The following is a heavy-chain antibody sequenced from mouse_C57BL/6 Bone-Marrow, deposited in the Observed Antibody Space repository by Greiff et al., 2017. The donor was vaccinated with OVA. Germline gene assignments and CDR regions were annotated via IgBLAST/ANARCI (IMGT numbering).Heavy chain of an antibody. Sequence: VKLMESGAELVKPGASVKLSCKASGYTFTEYTIHWVKQRSGQGLEWIGWFYPGSGSIKYNEKFKDKATLTADKSSSTVYMELSRLTSEDSAVYFCARHGPYYYGSSYDCDYWGQGTTLTVSS. CDR2: FYPGSGSI. D-gene: IGHD1-1*01. J-gene: IGHJ2*01. CDR1: GYTFTEYT. CDR3: ARHGPYYYGSSYDCDY. V-gene: IGHV1-62-2*01.